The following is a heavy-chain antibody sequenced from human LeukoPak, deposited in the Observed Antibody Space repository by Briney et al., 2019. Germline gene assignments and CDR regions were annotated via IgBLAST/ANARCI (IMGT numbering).Heavy chain of an antibody. J-gene: IGHJ4*02. CDR2: IYDDGST. CDR1: GFSFSTYT. CDR3: ARGWDGSDY. V-gene: IGHV3-66*01. Sequence: GGSLRLSCAASGFSFSTYTMSWVRQAPGKGLEWVSFIYDDGSTYYVDSVKGRFTVSRDSSKNTLYLQMTSLATEDTAVYYCARGWDGSDYWGLGTLVTVSS. D-gene: IGHD3-10*01.